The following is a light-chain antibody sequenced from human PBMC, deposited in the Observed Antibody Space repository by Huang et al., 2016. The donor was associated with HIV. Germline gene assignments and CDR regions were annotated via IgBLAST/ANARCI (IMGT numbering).Light chain of an antibody. CDR1: QGISNS. CDR2: AAS. J-gene: IGKJ1*01. Sequence: IQMTRSPSSLSASVGDRVTITCRASQGISNSLAWYQQKPGKAPKLLLYAASKVESGVPARFSGGGSGTDYTLTIASLQPEDFATYYCQQYYSTLRTFGQGTKVEIK. V-gene: IGKV1-NL1*01. CDR3: QQYYSTLRT.